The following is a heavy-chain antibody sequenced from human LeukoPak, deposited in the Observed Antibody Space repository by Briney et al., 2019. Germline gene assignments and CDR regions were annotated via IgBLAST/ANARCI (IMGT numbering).Heavy chain of an antibody. V-gene: IGHV3-30*04. CDR3: ARDGPTTIFGVLRGYYYYYMDV. D-gene: IGHD3-3*01. CDR2: ISYDGSNK. CDR1: GFTFSSYA. J-gene: IGHJ6*03. Sequence: PGGSLRLSCAASGFTFSSYAMHWVRQAPGKGLEWVAVISYDGSNKYYADSVKGRFTISRDNSKNTLYLQMNSLRAEDTAVYYCARDGPTTIFGVLRGYYYYYMDVWGKGTTVTVS.